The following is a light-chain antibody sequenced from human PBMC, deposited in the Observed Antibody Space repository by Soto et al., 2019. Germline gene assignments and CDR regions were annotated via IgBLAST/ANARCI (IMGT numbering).Light chain of an antibody. Sequence: EIVLTQSPATLSLSPGERATLSCRASQSVSSYLAWYQQKPGQAPRLLIYDASARATGIPARFSGSGSETGFTLTISSLEPEDFEVYYCQQRSNWPFGGGTKVEIK. CDR2: DAS. V-gene: IGKV3-11*01. J-gene: IGKJ4*01. CDR3: QQRSNWP. CDR1: QSVSSY.